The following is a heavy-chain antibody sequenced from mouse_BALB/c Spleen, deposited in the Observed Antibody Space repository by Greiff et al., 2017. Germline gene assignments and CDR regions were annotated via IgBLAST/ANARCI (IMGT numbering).Heavy chain of an antibody. CDR3: ARRRAYYDYDGYYFDY. CDR1: GYTFTSYV. V-gene: IGHV1-14*01. CDR2: ISPYNDGT. Sequence: VQLQQSGPELVKPGASVKMSCKASGYTFTSYVMHWVKQKPGQGLEWIGYISPYNDGTKYNEKFKGKATLTSDKSSSTAYMELSSLTSEDSAVYYCARRRAYYDYDGYYFDYWGQGTTLTVSS. J-gene: IGHJ2*01. D-gene: IGHD2-4*01.